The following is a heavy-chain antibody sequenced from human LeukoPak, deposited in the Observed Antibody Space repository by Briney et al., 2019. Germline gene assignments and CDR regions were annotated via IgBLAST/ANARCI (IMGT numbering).Heavy chain of an antibody. D-gene: IGHD6-6*01. CDR1: GFTFSSYA. CDR3: AREYRSSSDY. CDR2: ISYDGSNK. V-gene: IGHV3-30-3*01. J-gene: IGHJ4*02. Sequence: TGGSLRLSCAASGFTFSSYAMHWVRQAPGKGLEWVAVISYDGSNKYYADSVKGRFTISRDNSKNTLYLQMNSLRAEDTAVYYCAREYRSSSDYWGQGTLVTVSS.